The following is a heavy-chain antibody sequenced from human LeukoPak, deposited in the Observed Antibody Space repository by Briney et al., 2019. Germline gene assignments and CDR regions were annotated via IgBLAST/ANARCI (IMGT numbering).Heavy chain of an antibody. V-gene: IGHV3-23*01. CDR3: AKDHGYYDIRTLDY. Sequence: GGSLRLSCAASGFTFSSYAMSWVRQAPGKGLEWVSGISGSGGITYYADSVKGRFTISRDNSKNTLYLQMNSLRVEDMAVYYCAKDHGYYDIRTLDYWGQGTLVTVSS. D-gene: IGHD3-22*01. J-gene: IGHJ4*02. CDR1: GFTFSSYA. CDR2: ISGSGGIT.